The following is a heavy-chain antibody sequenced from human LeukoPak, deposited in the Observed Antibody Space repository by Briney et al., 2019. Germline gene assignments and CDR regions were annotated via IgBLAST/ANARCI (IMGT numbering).Heavy chain of an antibody. Sequence: GGSLRLSCAASGFTFSSYWMNWVRQAPGKGLEWVANIKQDGSEKYYVDSVKGRFTISRDNAKNSLYLQMNSLRAEDTAVYYCARARYYYGSGSYFTYYYYYYMDVWGKGTTVTISS. D-gene: IGHD3-10*01. CDR3: ARARYYYGSGSYFTYYYYYYMDV. CDR1: GFTFSSYW. V-gene: IGHV3-7*01. CDR2: IKQDGSEK. J-gene: IGHJ6*03.